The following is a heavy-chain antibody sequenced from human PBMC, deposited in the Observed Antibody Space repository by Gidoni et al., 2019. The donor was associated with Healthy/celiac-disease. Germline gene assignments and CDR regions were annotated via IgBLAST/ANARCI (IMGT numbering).Heavy chain of an antibody. CDR1: GFTFSSYA. V-gene: IGHV3-23*01. J-gene: IGHJ4*02. D-gene: IGHD3-22*01. Sequence: EVQLLESGGGLVQPGGSLRLSCAASGFTFSSYAMSWVRQAPGKGLEWVSAISGSGGSTYDADSVKGRFTISRDNSKNTLYLQMNSLRAEDTAVYYCAQDLYDSSGYYCYWGQGTLVTVSS. CDR3: AQDLYDSSGYYCY. CDR2: ISGSGGST.